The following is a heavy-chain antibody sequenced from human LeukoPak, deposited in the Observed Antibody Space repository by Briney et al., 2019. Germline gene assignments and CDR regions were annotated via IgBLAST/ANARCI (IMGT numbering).Heavy chain of an antibody. Sequence: PGGSLRLSCAASGFTFSSYSMNWVRQAPGKGLEWVSSISSSSSYIYYADSVKGRFTISRDNAKNSLYLQMNSLRAEDTAVYYCASEPAVRGVISHDYWGRGTLVTVSS. CDR1: GFTFSSYS. CDR3: ASEPAVRGVISHDY. V-gene: IGHV3-21*01. J-gene: IGHJ4*02. CDR2: ISSSSSYI. D-gene: IGHD3-10*01.